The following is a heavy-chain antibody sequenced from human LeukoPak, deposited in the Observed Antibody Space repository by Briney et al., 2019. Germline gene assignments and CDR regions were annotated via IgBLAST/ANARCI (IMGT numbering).Heavy chain of an antibody. V-gene: IGHV1-2*02. CDR3: ARDPGSNWFDP. J-gene: IGHJ5*02. CDR1: GYTFTGYY. Sequence: ASVKVSCKAPGYTFTGYYIHWVRQAPGQGLEWMGWINPNSGGTNYAQKFQGRVTMTRDTSISTAYMELSSLISDDTAVYYCARDPGSNWFDPWGQGTLVTVSS. D-gene: IGHD3-10*01. CDR2: INPNSGGT.